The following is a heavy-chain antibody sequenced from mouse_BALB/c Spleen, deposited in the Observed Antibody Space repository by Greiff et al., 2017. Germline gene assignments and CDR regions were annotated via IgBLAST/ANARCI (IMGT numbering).Heavy chain of an antibody. D-gene: IGHD3-1*01. CDR3: ADGSGTGGWFAY. J-gene: IGHJ3*01. CDR2: INPYNDGT. V-gene: IGHV1-14*01. Sequence: EVQLQQSGPELVKPGASVKMSCKASGYTFTDYVISWVKQRTGQGLEWIGYINPYNDGTKYNEKFKGKATLTSDKSSSTAYMELSSLTSEDSAVYYCADGSGTGGWFAYWGQGTLVTVSA. CDR1: GYTFTDYV.